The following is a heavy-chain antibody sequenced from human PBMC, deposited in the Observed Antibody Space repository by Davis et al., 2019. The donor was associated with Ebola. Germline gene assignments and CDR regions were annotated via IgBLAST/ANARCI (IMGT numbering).Heavy chain of an antibody. V-gene: IGHV3-30*18. CDR3: AKDRGYCSGGSCYSIYYYYYGMDV. CDR2: ISYDGSNK. CDR1: GFTFSSYG. J-gene: IGHJ6*02. D-gene: IGHD2-15*01. Sequence: PGGSLRLSCAASGFTFSSYGMHWVRQAPGKGLEWVAVISYDGSNKYYADSVKGRFTISRDNSKNTLYLQMNSLRAEDTAVYYCAKDRGYCSGGSCYSIYYYYYGMDVWGQGTTVTVSS.